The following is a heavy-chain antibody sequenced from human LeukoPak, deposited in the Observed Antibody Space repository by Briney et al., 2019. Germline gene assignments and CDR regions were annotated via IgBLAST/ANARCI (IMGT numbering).Heavy chain of an antibody. J-gene: IGHJ5*01. Sequence: PGGSLRLSCAASGFTFSDSYMSWIRQAPGEGLDWLACISSSGHTIYYAESVRGRFTISRDNAKNSLYLQLYSLRPEDTAVYYCAQTGRNNYFDSWGQGTLVTVSS. CDR3: AQTGRNNYFDS. CDR1: GFTFSDSY. V-gene: IGHV3-11*01. CDR2: ISSSGHTI.